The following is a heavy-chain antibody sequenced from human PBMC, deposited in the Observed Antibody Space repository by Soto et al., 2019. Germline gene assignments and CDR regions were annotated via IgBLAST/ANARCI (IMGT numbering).Heavy chain of an antibody. CDR1: GDSVSKNSAT. Sequence: QEQLQQSGPGLVEPSQTLSLTCAISGDSVSKNSATWNWIRQSPARGLEWLGRTYYRSKWYNDYAVSVKSRITINPDTSKNQFSLQLNSVTPEDTAVYYCARGSLRGGNWYFDLWGRGTLVTVSS. J-gene: IGHJ2*01. D-gene: IGHD3-16*01. V-gene: IGHV6-1*01. CDR3: ARGSLRGGNWYFDL. CDR2: TYYRSKWYN.